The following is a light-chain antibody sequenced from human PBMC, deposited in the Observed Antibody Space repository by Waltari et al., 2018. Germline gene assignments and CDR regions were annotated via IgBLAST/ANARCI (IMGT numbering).Light chain of an antibody. J-gene: IGLJ1*01. V-gene: IGLV2-14*03. CDR2: DVN. CDR1: SSDIGRYYY. Sequence: QSALTQPASVSGSPGQSITISCTGTSSDIGRYYYVSWYQHHPGKAPKLMIFDVNERPSVVSNRFSGSKSGNAASLTISGLQAEDEAHYYCSSYTTTSTYVFGTGTKVTVL. CDR3: SSYTTTSTYV.